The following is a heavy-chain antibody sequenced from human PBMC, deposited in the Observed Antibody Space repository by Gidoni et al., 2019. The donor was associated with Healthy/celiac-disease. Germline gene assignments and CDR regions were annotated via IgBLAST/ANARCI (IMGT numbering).Heavy chain of an antibody. Sequence: QLQLQESGSGLVKPSQTLSLTCAVSGGSISSGGYSWSWIRQPPGKGLEWIGYIYHSGSTYYNPSLKSRVTIAVDRSKNQFSLKLSSVTAADTAVYYCARAYVAGIGDAFDIWGQGTMVTVSS. D-gene: IGHD6-19*01. V-gene: IGHV4-30-2*01. CDR3: ARAYVAGIGDAFDI. CDR2: IYHSGST. CDR1: GGSISSGGYS. J-gene: IGHJ3*02.